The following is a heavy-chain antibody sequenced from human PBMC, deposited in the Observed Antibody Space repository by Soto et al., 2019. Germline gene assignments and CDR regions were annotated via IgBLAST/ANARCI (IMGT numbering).Heavy chain of an antibody. V-gene: IGHV4-59*01. CDR1: GGSISGYY. J-gene: IGHJ5*02. CDR3: AKVVGKNWFDP. Sequence: PSETLSLTCSISGGSISGYYWSWIRQSPGKGLEWIGYIYYTGNTYYNPSLKSRVTISVDTSKNQFSLNLSPVTAADTAVYYCAKVVGKNWFDPWGQGTLVTVSS. D-gene: IGHD2-15*01. CDR2: IYYTGNT.